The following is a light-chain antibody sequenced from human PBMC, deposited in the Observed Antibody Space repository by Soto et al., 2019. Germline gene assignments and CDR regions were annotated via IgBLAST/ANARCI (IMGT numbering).Light chain of an antibody. Sequence: QSVLTQPPSASGSPGQSVTISCTGTSSDVGGYNCVSWYQQYPGKAPKLMTYEVSQRPSGVPDRFSGSKSGNTASLTVSGLQAEDEADYYCSSYAGTNTVVFGGGTKLTVL. CDR3: SSYAGTNTVV. CDR1: SSDVGGYNC. CDR2: EVS. J-gene: IGLJ2*01. V-gene: IGLV2-8*01.